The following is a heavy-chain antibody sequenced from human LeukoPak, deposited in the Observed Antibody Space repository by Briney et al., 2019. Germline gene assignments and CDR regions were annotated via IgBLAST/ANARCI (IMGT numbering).Heavy chain of an antibody. CDR1: GYTFTSYD. J-gene: IGHJ5*02. V-gene: IGHV1-8*01. CDR3: ARGSRDILTGYYLYWFDP. Sequence: ASVKVSCKASGYTFTSYDINWVRQATGQGLEWMGWMNPNSGSTGYAQKFQGRVTMTRNTSISTAYMELSSLRSEDTAVYYCARGSRDILTGYYLYWFDPWGQGTLVTVSS. CDR2: MNPNSGST. D-gene: IGHD3-9*01.